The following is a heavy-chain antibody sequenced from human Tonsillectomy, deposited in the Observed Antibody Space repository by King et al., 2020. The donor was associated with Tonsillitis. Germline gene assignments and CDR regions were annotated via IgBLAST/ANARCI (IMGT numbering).Heavy chain of an antibody. CDR1: GGSISSGGYS. CDR2: IYHSGST. V-gene: IGHV4-30-2*01. J-gene: IGHJ3*02. Sequence: QLQESGSGLVKPSQTLSLTCAVSGGSISSGGYSWSWIRQPPGKGLEWIGYIYHSGSTYYNPSLKSRVTISVDRSKNQFSLKLSSVTAADTAVYYCARDGGAGYGSDAFDIWGQGTMVTVSS. D-gene: IGHD6-13*01. CDR3: ARDGGAGYGSDAFDI.